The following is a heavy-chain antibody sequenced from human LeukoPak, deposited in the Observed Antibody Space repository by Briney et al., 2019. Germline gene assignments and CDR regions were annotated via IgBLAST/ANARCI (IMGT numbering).Heavy chain of an antibody. Sequence: GASVKVSCKASGYTFTGYYMHWVRQAPGQGLEWMGWINPNSGGTDYAQKFQGRVTMTRDTSISTAYMELSRLRSDDTAVYYCARVPALLLWFGEFDYWGQGTLVTVSS. J-gene: IGHJ4*02. CDR2: INPNSGGT. V-gene: IGHV1-2*02. D-gene: IGHD3-10*01. CDR1: GYTFTGYY. CDR3: ARVPALLLWFGEFDY.